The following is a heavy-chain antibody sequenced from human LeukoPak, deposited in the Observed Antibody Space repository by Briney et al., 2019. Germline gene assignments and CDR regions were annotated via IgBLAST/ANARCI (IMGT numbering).Heavy chain of an antibody. V-gene: IGHV4-59*04. J-gene: IGHJ4*02. Sequence: SETLSLTCTVSGGSISSYYWSWIRQPPGKGLEWIGSIYHSGSTYYNPSLKSRVTISVDTSKNQFSLKLSSVTAADTAVYYCARQGSFYDILTGYRSYYFDYWGQGTLVTVSS. CDR3: ARQGSFYDILTGYRSYYFDY. CDR1: GGSISSYY. CDR2: IYHSGST. D-gene: IGHD3-9*01.